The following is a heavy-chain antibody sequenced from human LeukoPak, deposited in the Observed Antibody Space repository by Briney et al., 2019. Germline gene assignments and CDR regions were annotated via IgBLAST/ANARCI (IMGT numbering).Heavy chain of an antibody. CDR3: ARDCGYDGYYYHGLDV. D-gene: IGHD5-12*01. CDR2: IHHSGNT. J-gene: IGHJ6*04. Sequence: SETLSLTCTVSGDSVSSTYWWTWVCQPPGKGLEWIGEIHHSGNTNFNPSLKTRVTMSVDTSKNQFSLKLTSVTAADTAVYYCARDCGYDGYYYHGLDVWGEGTTVTVSS. CDR1: GDSVSSTYW. V-gene: IGHV4-4*02.